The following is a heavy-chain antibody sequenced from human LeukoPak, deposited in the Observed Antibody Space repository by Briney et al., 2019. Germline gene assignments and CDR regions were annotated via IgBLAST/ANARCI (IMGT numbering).Heavy chain of an antibody. CDR3: ARDLPYSSSWESIDY. D-gene: IGHD6-13*01. Sequence: ASVKVSCKASGYSFNSYGIHWVRQAPGQGLEWMGWVSAYNGFTNYAQKIQGRVTMTTDTSTSTAYMELRSLRSDDTAVYYCARDLPYSSSWESIDYWGQGTLVTVSS. CDR1: GYSFNSYG. V-gene: IGHV1-18*04. CDR2: VSAYNGFT. J-gene: IGHJ4*02.